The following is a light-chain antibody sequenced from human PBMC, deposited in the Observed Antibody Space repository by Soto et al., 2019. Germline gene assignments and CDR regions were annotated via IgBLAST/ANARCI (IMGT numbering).Light chain of an antibody. CDR3: QQYENLPT. V-gene: IGKV1-33*01. CDR2: DAS. Sequence: DIQMTQSPSSLSASVGDRVTITCQASQNINNYLNWYQQKPGRAPKLLIYDASNLEAGVPSRFSGSGAATDLTFTISRLQPEDIATYYCQQYENLPTFGQGTRLEIK. CDR1: QNINNY. J-gene: IGKJ5*01.